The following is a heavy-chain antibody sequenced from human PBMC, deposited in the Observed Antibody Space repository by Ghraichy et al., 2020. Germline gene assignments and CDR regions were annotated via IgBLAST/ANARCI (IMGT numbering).Heavy chain of an antibody. D-gene: IGHD4-17*01. CDR2: INHSGST. J-gene: IGHJ4*02. Sequence: SQTLSLTCAVYGGSFSGYYWSWIRQPPGKGLEWIGEINHSGSTNYNPSLKSRVTISVDTSKNQFSLKLSSVTAADTAVYYCARGRGRYGDYGSYWGQGTLVTVSS. CDR3: ARGRGRYGDYGSY. V-gene: IGHV4-34*01. CDR1: GGSFSGYY.